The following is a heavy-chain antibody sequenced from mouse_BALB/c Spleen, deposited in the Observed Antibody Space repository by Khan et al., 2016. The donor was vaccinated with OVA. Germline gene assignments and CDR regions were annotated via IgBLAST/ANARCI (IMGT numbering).Heavy chain of an antibody. J-gene: IGHJ4*01. V-gene: IGHV1S137*01. D-gene: IGHD1-1*01. CDR2: ITTYSGDT. CDR1: GYTFTDYG. CDR3: ARLTLRLDY. Sequence: QVQLQQPGPELVRPGVSVKISCKGSGYTFTDYGMHWVRQSPAKSLEWIGVITTYSGDTNYNQKFKGKATMTVDKSSSTAYMELARLKSEDSAIYYCARLTLRLDYWGQGTSVTVSS.